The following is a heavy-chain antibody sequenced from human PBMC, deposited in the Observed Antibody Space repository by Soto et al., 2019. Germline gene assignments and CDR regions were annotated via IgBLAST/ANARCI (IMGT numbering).Heavy chain of an antibody. V-gene: IGHV3-64D*06. Sequence: EVQLVESGGGLVQPGGSLRLSCSASGFTFSSYAMHWVRQAPGKGLEYVSAISSNGGSTYYADSVKGRFTISRDNSKNTLYLQMSSLRAEDTAVYYCVKGRQQLALLYFQHWGQGTLVTVSS. CDR2: ISSNGGST. D-gene: IGHD6-13*01. CDR3: VKGRQQLALLYFQH. J-gene: IGHJ1*01. CDR1: GFTFSSYA.